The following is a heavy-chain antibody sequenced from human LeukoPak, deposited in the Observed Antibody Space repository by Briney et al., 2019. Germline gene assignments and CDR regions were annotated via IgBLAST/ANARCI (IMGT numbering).Heavy chain of an antibody. CDR1: GFAFSSYW. J-gene: IGHJ4*02. CDR3: ARARGSSYPIDY. CDR2: ISSSSSYI. D-gene: IGHD6-6*01. Sequence: PGGSLRLSCAASGFAFSSYWMSWVRQAPGKGLEWVSSISSSSSYIYYADSVKGRFTISRDNAKNSLYLQMNSLRAEDTAVYYCARARGSSYPIDYWGQGTLVTVSS. V-gene: IGHV3-21*01.